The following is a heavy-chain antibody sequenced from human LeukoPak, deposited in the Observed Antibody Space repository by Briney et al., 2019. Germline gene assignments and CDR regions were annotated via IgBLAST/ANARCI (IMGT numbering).Heavy chain of an antibody. CDR3: ASRMDV. CDR2: IYYSGST. CDR1: GGSISSYY. J-gene: IGHJ6*02. Sequence: PSETLFLTCTVSGGSISSYYWSWIRQPPGKGLEWIGYIYYSGSTNYNPSLKSRVTISVDTSKNQFSLKLSSVTAADTAVYYCASRMDVWGQGTTVTVSS. V-gene: IGHV4-59*08.